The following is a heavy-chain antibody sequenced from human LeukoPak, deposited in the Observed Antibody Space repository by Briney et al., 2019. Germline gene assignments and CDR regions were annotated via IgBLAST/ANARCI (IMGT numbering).Heavy chain of an antibody. CDR1: GFTFSNYW. V-gene: IGHV3-7*01. CDR2: IKQDGREK. J-gene: IGHJ4*02. D-gene: IGHD6-13*01. CDR3: TRDEAAATN. Sequence: QPGGSLRLSCVGSGFTFSNYWMSWVRQAPGKGPEWVANIKQDGREKHYVDSVKGRFTISRDNAKGSVYLQMNSLRVEDTAIYYCTRDEAAATNWGQGTLVTVSS.